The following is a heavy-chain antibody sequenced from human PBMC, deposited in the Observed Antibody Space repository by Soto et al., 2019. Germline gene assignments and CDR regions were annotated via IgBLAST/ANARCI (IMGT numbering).Heavy chain of an antibody. V-gene: IGHV3-23*01. CDR3: AKSAYYGSGSLNYFDY. D-gene: IGHD3-10*01. Sequence: GGSLRLSCAASGFTFSSYAMSWVRQAPGKGLEWVSAISGSGGSTYYADSVKGRFTISRDNSKNTLYLQMNSLRAEDTAVYYCAKSAYYGSGSLNYFDYWGQGTLVTVSS. J-gene: IGHJ4*02. CDR2: ISGSGGST. CDR1: GFTFSSYA.